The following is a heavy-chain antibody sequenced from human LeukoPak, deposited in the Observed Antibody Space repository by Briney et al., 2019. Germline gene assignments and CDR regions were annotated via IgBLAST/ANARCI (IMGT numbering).Heavy chain of an antibody. D-gene: IGHD5-18*01. CDR1: GFTFSSYA. V-gene: IGHV3-53*01. J-gene: IGHJ4*02. Sequence: GGSLRLSCAASGFTFSSYAMHWVRQAPGKGLEWVSVIYSGGSTYYADSVKGRFTISRDNSKNTLYLQMNSLRAEDTAVYYCAREYSYGNFDYWGQGTLVTVSS. CDR3: AREYSYGNFDY. CDR2: IYSGGST.